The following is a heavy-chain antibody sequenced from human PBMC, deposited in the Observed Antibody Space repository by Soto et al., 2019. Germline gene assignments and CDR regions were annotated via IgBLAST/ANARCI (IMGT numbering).Heavy chain of an antibody. CDR2: ISSNGGST. CDR3: ARESRYYGDYSDY. Sequence: GGSLRLSCAASGFTFSSYAMHWVRQTPGKGLEYVSAISSNGGSTYYANSVKGRFTISRDNSKNTLYLQMGSLRAEDMAVYYCARESRYYGDYSDYWGQGTLVTVSS. V-gene: IGHV3-64*01. CDR1: GFTFSSYA. J-gene: IGHJ4*02. D-gene: IGHD4-17*01.